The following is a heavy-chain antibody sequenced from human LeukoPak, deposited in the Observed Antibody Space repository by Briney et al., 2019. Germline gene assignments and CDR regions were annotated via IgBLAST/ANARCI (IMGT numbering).Heavy chain of an antibody. J-gene: IGHJ4*02. Sequence: GGSLRLSCAASGFTFSSYWMSWVRQAPGKGLEWVANIKQDGSEKYYVDSVKGRLTISRDNAKNSLYLQMNSLRAEDTAVYYCARVDLLGYDFWSGYSYYFDYWGQGTLVTVSS. V-gene: IGHV3-7*01. CDR3: ARVDLLGYDFWSGYSYYFDY. D-gene: IGHD3-3*01. CDR2: IKQDGSEK. CDR1: GFTFSSYW.